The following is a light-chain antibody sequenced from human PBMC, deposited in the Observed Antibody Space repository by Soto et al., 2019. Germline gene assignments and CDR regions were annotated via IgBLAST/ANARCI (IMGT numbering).Light chain of an antibody. CDR3: QQGNNWPIFT. CDR1: QSVSKS. V-gene: IGKV3-11*01. CDR2: TTS. Sequence: EIVLTQSPATLSLSPGERATLSCRASQSVSKSLAWYQQKPGQAPRLLIYTTSNRVTGIPARFSGSGSRTDFTLTISSLEPEDFAVYSCQQGNNWPIFTFGPGTKVDIK. J-gene: IGKJ3*01.